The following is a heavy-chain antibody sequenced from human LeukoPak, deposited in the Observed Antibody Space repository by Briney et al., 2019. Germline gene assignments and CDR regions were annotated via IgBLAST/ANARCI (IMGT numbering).Heavy chain of an antibody. J-gene: IGHJ3*02. CDR2: ISSSSSYI. Sequence: GGSLRLSCAASGFTFSSYSMNWVRQAPGKGLEWVSSISSSSSYIYYADSVKGRFTISRDNAKNSLYLQMNSLRTEDTAVYYCARDRTGAFDIWGQGAMVTVSS. V-gene: IGHV3-21*01. D-gene: IGHD1-1*01. CDR1: GFTFSSYS. CDR3: ARDRTGAFDI.